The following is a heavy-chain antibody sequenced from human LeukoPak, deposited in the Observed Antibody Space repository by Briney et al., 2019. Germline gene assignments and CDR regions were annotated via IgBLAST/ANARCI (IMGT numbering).Heavy chain of an antibody. CDR3: AGFGPGPAVEF. J-gene: IGHJ4*02. CDR1: GGSVTNYF. CDR2: IYHRVTD. D-gene: IGHD3/OR15-3a*01. Sequence: PSETLSLTCIVSGGSVTNYFLSWIRQSPGKRRGWVGYIYHRVTDSYHPSFESRVTISVDTSRNQVSLRLTSVTAADTDVYYCAGFGPGPAVEFWGQGDLVTVSP. V-gene: IGHV4-59*02.